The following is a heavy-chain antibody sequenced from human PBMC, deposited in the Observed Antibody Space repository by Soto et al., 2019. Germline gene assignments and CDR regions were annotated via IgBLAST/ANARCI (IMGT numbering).Heavy chain of an antibody. Sequence: SETLSLTCAAYGGSFSGYYWSWIRKPPGKGLEWIGEINHSGSTNYNPSLKSRVTISVDTSKNQFSLKLSSVTAADTAVYYCARGVGYYGSGSYYKDLRWFNPWGQGTLVTISS. CDR3: ARGVGYYGSGSYYKDLRWFNP. J-gene: IGHJ5*02. CDR1: GGSFSGYY. V-gene: IGHV4-34*01. CDR2: INHSGST. D-gene: IGHD3-10*01.